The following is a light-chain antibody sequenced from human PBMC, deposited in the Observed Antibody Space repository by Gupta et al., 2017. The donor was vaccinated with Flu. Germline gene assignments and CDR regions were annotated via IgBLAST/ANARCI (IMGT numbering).Light chain of an antibody. CDR2: EVS. J-gene: IGLJ2*01. Sequence: QSALNQPASLSAPPGQSSPLSFTGPSSDVGGYKYVSWYQQHPGKTPKLMIFEVSNRPSGVSNRFSGSKSGDTASLTISGLQAEDEADYYCSSYTNTNTLVVFGGGTKLTVL. CDR3: SSYTNTNTLVV. V-gene: IGLV2-14*01. CDR1: SSDVGGYKY.